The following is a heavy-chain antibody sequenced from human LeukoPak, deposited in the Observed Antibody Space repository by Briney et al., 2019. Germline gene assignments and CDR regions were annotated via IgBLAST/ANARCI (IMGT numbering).Heavy chain of an antibody. J-gene: IGHJ4*02. D-gene: IGHD3-3*01. CDR3: AKLPYDFWSGYYFSYFDY. Sequence: GGSLRLSCAASGFTFSSYGMHWVRQAPGKGLEWVAVISYDGSNKYYADSVKGRFTISRDNSKNTLYLQMNSLRAEDTAVYYCAKLPYDFWSGYYFSYFDYWGQGTLVTVSS. V-gene: IGHV3-30*18. CDR2: ISYDGSNK. CDR1: GFTFSSYG.